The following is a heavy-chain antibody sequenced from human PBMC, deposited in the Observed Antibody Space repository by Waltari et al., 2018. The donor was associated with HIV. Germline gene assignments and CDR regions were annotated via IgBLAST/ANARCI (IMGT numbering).Heavy chain of an antibody. D-gene: IGHD3-16*01. J-gene: IGHJ4*02. CDR1: GFSFSNYG. V-gene: IGHV3-33*01. Sequence: QVQLVESGGGVVQPGRSLSLSCAASGFSFSNYGIHWVRQAPGKGLEWVAVIWNDGHNKYYSDSVKGRFTISRDNSNNAVYLQMSSLRAEDTAVYYCARDWGSSDRTDYWGQGTLVTVSS. CDR2: IWNDGHNK. CDR3: ARDWGSSDRTDY.